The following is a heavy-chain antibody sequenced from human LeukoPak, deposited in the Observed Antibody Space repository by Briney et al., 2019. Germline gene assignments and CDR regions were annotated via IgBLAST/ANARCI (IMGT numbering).Heavy chain of an antibody. Sequence: GGSLRLSCVASGFTFSNYAMHWVRQAPGKGLEWAAVIPHDAKERYYGGPAKGRFTISRDNSKNTLYFQMNTVRTEDTAIYYCPKGVHGSRSTSFADFWGQGTLVTVSS. V-gene: IGHV3-30*18. CDR1: GFTFSNYA. D-gene: IGHD3-10*01. CDR3: PKGVHGSRSTSFADF. CDR2: IPHDAKER. J-gene: IGHJ4*02.